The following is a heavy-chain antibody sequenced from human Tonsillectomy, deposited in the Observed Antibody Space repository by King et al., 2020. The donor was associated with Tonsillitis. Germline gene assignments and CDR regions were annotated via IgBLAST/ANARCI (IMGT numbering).Heavy chain of an antibody. Sequence: VQLVESGGGLVQPGRSLRLSCAASGFTFDDYAMHWVRQAPGKGLEWVSGISWNSGSIGHADSVKGRFTISRDNAKNSLYLQMNSLRLEDTALYYCAKSHGSRGTCYPGWFDPWGQGTLVTVSS. J-gene: IGHJ5*02. CDR2: ISWNSGSI. V-gene: IGHV3-9*01. CDR1: GFTFDDYA. CDR3: AKSHGSRGTCYPGWFDP. D-gene: IGHD2-15*01.